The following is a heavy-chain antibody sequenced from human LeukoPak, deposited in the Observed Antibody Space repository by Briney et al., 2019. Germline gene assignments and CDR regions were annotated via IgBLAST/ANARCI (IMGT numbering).Heavy chain of an antibody. CDR2: IDWDDDK. Sequence: SGPTLVNPTQTLTLTCTFSGFSLSTSGMCVSWIRQPPGKALEWLALIDWDDDKYYSTSLKTRPTISKDTSKNQVVLTMTNMDPVDTATYYCARSEVYYDSSGYYDYWGQGTLVTVSS. J-gene: IGHJ4*02. CDR1: GFSLSTSGMC. CDR3: ARSEVYYDSSGYYDY. D-gene: IGHD3-22*01. V-gene: IGHV2-70*01.